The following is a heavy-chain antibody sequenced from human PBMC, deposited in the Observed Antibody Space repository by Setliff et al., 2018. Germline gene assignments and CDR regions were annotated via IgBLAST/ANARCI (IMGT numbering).Heavy chain of an antibody. CDR2: INHSGST. CDR1: GGSLSDYY. J-gene: IGHJ4*02. D-gene: IGHD3-3*01. V-gene: IGHV4-34*01. CDR3: RFWDGSYKNDY. Sequence: SETLSLTCTVYGGSLSDYYWSWIRQPPGKGLEWIVEINHSGSTNYSPSLKSRVTISVDMSKKQLSLKLSSVTAADTAAYYCRFWDGSYKNDYWGQGTLVTVSS.